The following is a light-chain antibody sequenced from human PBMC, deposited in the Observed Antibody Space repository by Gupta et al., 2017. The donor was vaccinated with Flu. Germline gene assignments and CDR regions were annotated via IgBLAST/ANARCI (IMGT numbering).Light chain of an antibody. V-gene: IGLV2-14*01. CDR1: SSDVGGYEY. Sequence: QSALTQPASVSGSPGQSIAISCTGTSSDVGGYEYVSWYQQHPDTAPKLMIFEVSNRPSGVSDRFSGSKSGNTASLTISGPQADDEADYYCSSYTNTGTLVVFGGGTKLTVL. CDR3: SSYTNTGTLVV. CDR2: EVS. J-gene: IGLJ2*01.